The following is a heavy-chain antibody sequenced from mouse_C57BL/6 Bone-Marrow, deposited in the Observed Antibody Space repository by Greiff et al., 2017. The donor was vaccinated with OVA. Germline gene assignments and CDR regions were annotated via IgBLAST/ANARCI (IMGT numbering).Heavy chain of an antibody. J-gene: IGHJ4*01. V-gene: IGHV1-81*01. CDR1: GYTFTSYG. D-gene: IGHD4-1*01. Sequence: VQRVESGAELARPGASVKLSCKASGYTFTSYGISWVKQRTGQGLEWIGEIYPRSGNTYYNEKFKGKATLTADKSSSTAYMELRSLTSEDSAVYFCARLVRLGRRAMDYWGQGTSVTVSS. CDR3: ARLVRLGRRAMDY. CDR2: IYPRSGNT.